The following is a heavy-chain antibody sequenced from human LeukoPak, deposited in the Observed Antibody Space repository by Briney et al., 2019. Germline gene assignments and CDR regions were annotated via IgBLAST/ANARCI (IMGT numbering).Heavy chain of an antibody. V-gene: IGHV3-30*02. CDR2: IRFDGTNT. D-gene: IGHD6-19*01. J-gene: IGHJ6*02. CDR3: AKDLLQAGTYYYYGMDV. CDR1: GFAFSSRG. Sequence: GGSLRLSCAASGFAFSSRGMHWVRQAPGKGLDWVAFIRFDGTNTYYADSVKGRFTISRDNSKNTPYLQMNSLRAEDTAVYYCAKDLLQAGTYYYYGMDVWGQGTTVTVSS.